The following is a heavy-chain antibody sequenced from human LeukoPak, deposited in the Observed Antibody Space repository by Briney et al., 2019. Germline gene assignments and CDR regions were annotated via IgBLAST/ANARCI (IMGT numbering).Heavy chain of an antibody. CDR2: IYHSGIT. CDR3: ARAYCSGDCNYLAQYFDY. CDR1: GYSISSGYY. D-gene: IGHD2-21*02. J-gene: IGHJ4*02. Sequence: SDTLSLTCAVSGYSISSGYYWGWVRQPPGKGLEWIGSIYHSGITYYNTSLKSRVTMPVDTSKNQFSLKLSSVTAADTAVYYCARAYCSGDCNYLAQYFDYWGQGTLVTVSS. V-gene: IGHV4-38-2*01.